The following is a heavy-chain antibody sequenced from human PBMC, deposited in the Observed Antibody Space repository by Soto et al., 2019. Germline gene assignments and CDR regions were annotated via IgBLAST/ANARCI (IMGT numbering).Heavy chain of an antibody. CDR3: ALAAYGGGDCYSTIDY. D-gene: IGHD2-21*02. V-gene: IGHV1-69*02. CDR2: IIPILGIA. J-gene: IGHJ4*02. CDR1: GGTFSSYT. Sequence: QVQLVQSGAEVKKPGSSVKVSCKASGGTFSSYTISWVRQAPGQGLEWMGRIIPILGIANYAQKFQGRVTITADKSTSTAYMELSSLRSEDTAVYYCALAAYGGGDCYSTIDYWGQGTLVTVSA.